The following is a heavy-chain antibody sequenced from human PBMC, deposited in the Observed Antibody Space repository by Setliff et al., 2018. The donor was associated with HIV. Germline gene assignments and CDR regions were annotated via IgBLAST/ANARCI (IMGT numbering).Heavy chain of an antibody. D-gene: IGHD3-22*01. Sequence: SETLSLTCSVSGGSIDNNKYYWTWIRQPPGKGLEWTGSIYHTGRTYYNRSLESRLTISIDTSKNQFPLKLTSVPAADTAMYYCASRIYYYDESRVLREEGFVPWGQGTLVTVSS. CDR1: GGSIDNNKYY. CDR3: ASRIYYYDESRVLREEGFVP. J-gene: IGHJ5*02. CDR2: IYHTGRT. V-gene: IGHV4-39*01.